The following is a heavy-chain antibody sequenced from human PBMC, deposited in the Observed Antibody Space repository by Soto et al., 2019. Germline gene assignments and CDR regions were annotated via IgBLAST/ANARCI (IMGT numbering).Heavy chain of an antibody. CDR1: GYSFTTYG. CDR2: ISGYNGDT. D-gene: IGHD2-8*01. J-gene: IGHJ6*02. CDR3: AKNGHPPYYYYGMDV. V-gene: IGHV1-18*01. Sequence: QGLLVQSGAEVKQPGASVKVSCKASGYSFTTYGISLVRQAPGQGLEWMGWISGYNGDTNNAQKFQDRDTMTIDRSTTTAYLELRSLTSDDTAVYYCAKNGHPPYYYYGMDVWGQGTTVTVSS.